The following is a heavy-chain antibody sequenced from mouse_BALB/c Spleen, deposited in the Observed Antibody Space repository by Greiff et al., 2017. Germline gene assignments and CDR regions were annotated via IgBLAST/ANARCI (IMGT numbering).Heavy chain of an antibody. CDR2: ISSGGGNT. CDR3: ARYTGERAMDY. CDR1: GFTFSSYT. J-gene: IGHJ4*01. V-gene: IGHV5-9*03. Sequence: EVKLMESGGGLVKPGGSLKLSCAASGFTFSSYTMSWVRQTPEKRLEWVATISSGGGNTYYPDSVKGRFTISRDNAKNNLYLQMSSLRSEDTALYYCARYTGERAMDYWGQGTSVTVSS.